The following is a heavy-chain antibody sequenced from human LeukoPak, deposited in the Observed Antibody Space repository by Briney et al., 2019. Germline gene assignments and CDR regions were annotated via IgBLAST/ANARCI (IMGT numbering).Heavy chain of an antibody. CDR1: GGSVSSRDYY. CDR2: IYHSGST. V-gene: IGHV4-39*07. CDR3: ARDIRSGGYYGMDV. D-gene: IGHD3-3*01. J-gene: IGHJ6*02. Sequence: SETLSLTCTVSGGSVSSRDYYWTWIRQPPGKGLEWIGSIYHSGSTYYNPSLKSRVTISVDTSKNQFSLKLSSVTAADTAVYYCARDIRSGGYYGMDVWGQGTTVTVSS.